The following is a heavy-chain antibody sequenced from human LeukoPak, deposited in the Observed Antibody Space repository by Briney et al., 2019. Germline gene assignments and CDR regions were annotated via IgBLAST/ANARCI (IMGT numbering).Heavy chain of an antibody. J-gene: IGHJ4*02. Sequence: GGSLRLSCAASAFTFSTYAMNWVRQAPGKGLEWVSSISGSGTVTYYADSVKGRFTISRGNSKNTLFLQMNSLRAEDTAVYFCAKDYTSGWYLNYWGQGTLVTVSS. CDR1: AFTFSTYA. CDR2: ISGSGTVT. V-gene: IGHV3-23*01. CDR3: AKDYTSGWYLNY. D-gene: IGHD6-19*01.